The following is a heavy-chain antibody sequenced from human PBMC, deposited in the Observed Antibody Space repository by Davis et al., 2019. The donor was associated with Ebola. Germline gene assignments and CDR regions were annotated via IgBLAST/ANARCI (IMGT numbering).Heavy chain of an antibody. CDR1: GGSVSSGSYY. CDR3: ARGNYVWGSYRYVAYYYYGMDV. V-gene: IGHV4-61*01. CDR2: IYYSGST. J-gene: IGHJ6*02. D-gene: IGHD3-16*02. Sequence: SETLSLTCTVSGGSVSSGSYYWSWIRQPPGKGLEWIGYIYYSGSTNYNPSLKSRVTISVDTSKNQFSLKLSSVTAADTAVYYCARGNYVWGSYRYVAYYYYGMDVWGQGTTVTVSS.